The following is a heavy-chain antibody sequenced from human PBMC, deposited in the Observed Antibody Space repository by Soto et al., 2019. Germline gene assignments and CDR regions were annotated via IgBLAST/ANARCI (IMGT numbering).Heavy chain of an antibody. D-gene: IGHD6-13*01. CDR1: GGTFSSYA. V-gene: IGHV1-69*13. Sequence: ASVKVSCKASGGTFSSYAISWVRQAPGQGLEWMGGIIPIFGTANYAQKFQGRVTITADESTSTAYMELSSLRSEDTAVYYCARSTQLAAADDPIFDYWGQGTLVTVSS. J-gene: IGHJ4*02. CDR2: IIPIFGTA. CDR3: ARSTQLAAADDPIFDY.